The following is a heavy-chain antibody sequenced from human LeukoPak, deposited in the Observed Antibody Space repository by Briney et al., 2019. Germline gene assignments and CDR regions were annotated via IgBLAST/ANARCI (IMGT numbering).Heavy chain of an antibody. J-gene: IGHJ4*02. CDR1: GFTVSSNY. CDR2: IYSGGGT. D-gene: IGHD6-6*01. Sequence: PGGSLRLSRAAPGFTVSSNYMTWVRQAPGKGLEWVSVIYSGGGTFYAVSVKGRFTISRDNSKNTMYLQMNSLRAEDTAVYYCGRGPSVAGRGGDYWGQGTLVTVSS. CDR3: GRGPSVAGRGGDY. V-gene: IGHV3-53*01.